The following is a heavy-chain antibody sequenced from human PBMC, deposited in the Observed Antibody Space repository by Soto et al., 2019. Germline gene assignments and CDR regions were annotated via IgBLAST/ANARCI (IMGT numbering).Heavy chain of an antibody. CDR2: IYYSGST. Sequence: QVQLQESGPGLVKPSQTLSLTCTVSGGSISSGGYYWSWIRQHPGKGLEWIGYIYYSGSTYYNPSLKSRVTISVDTSKNQCSLKLSSVTAADTAVYYCASSRTRMVRGVIRNNWFDPWGQGTLVTVSS. CDR3: ASSRTRMVRGVIRNNWFDP. CDR1: GGSISSGGYY. J-gene: IGHJ5*02. V-gene: IGHV4-31*03. D-gene: IGHD3-10*01.